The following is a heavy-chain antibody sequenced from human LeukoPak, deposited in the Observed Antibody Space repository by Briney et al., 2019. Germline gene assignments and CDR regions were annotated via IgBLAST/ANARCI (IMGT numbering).Heavy chain of an antibody. CDR2: INQGGSDK. V-gene: IGHV3-7*01. D-gene: IGHD1-14*01. J-gene: IGHJ4*02. CDR3: TRDRSRAEDD. CDR1: GFTVSSNY. Sequence: PGGSLRLSCAASGFTVSSNYMSWVRQAPGKGLEWVANINQGGSDKYYVDSVKGRFTIPRDNTNNLLYLQMNSLRGEDTAVYYCTRDRSRAEDDWGQGTLVTVSS.